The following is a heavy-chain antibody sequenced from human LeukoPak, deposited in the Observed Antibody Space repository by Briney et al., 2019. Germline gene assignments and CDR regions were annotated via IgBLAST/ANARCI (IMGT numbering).Heavy chain of an antibody. CDR1: GGSISSSSYY. J-gene: IGHJ5*02. D-gene: IGHD4-17*01. CDR2: IYYSGST. Sequence: SETLSLTCTVSGGSISSSSYYWGWIRQPPGKGLEWIGSIYYSGSTYYNPSLKSRVTISVDTSKNQFSLKLSSVTAADTAVYYCARVRDYFSFDPWGQGTLVTVSS. CDR3: ARVRDYFSFDP. V-gene: IGHV4-39*07.